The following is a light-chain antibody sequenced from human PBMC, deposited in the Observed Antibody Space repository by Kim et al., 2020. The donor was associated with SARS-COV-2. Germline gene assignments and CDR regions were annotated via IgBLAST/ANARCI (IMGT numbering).Light chain of an antibody. CDR2: AAS. Sequence: SASVGDRVTITCRASQRIGYYLNWYQQKPGKAPKLLIYAASRLQSGVPSRVSGSGFATDFTLTISSLQPEDFATYYCQQSYSTPYTFGQGTKLEI. V-gene: IGKV1-39*01. CDR1: QRIGYY. J-gene: IGKJ2*01. CDR3: QQSYSTPYT.